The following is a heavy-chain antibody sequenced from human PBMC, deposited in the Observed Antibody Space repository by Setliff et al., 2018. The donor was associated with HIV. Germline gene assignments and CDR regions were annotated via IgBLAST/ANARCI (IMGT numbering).Heavy chain of an antibody. CDR1: GTSIGSSGDY. V-gene: IGHV4-39*01. J-gene: IGHJ3*01. Sequence: SETLSLTCTVSGTSIGSSGDYWGWIRQPPGKGLEWVGSIATHFKSSLESRVTISLDASKNQISVKFSSVTASDTAIYYCGRHRPFTAFDVWGQGTMVTVSS. CDR3: GRHRPFTAFDV. CDR2: IAT.